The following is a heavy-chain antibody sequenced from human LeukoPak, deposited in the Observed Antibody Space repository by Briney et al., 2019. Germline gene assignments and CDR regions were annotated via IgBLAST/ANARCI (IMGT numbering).Heavy chain of an antibody. CDR1: GFTSSNHW. Sequence: GGSLRLSCEASGFTSSNHWMHWVRQAPGKGLVWVSYINNDGSHTNYADFVKGRFTISRDDAKNTVYLQMHSLRADDTALYYCARGGMASFDSWGQGTLVTVSS. CDR3: ARGGMASFDS. V-gene: IGHV3-74*01. D-gene: IGHD1-14*01. CDR2: INNDGSHT. J-gene: IGHJ5*01.